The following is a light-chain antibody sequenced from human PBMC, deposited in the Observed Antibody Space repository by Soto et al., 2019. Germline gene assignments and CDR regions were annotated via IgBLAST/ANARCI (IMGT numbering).Light chain of an antibody. V-gene: IGKV1-12*01. CDR2: YVS. Sequence: IKLTPSPSSVSASVGDRVTLTCLASQDISSELAWYQQKPGRAPKSLIYYVSRLQSGVPPRFSGSGSGTDFILTISSLQPEDFATYYCQQGNSFPRTFGQGTKVDIK. CDR3: QQGNSFPRT. CDR1: QDISSE. J-gene: IGKJ1*01.